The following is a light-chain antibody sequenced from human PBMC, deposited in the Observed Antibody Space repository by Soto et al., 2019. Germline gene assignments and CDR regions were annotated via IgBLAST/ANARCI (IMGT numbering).Light chain of an antibody. CDR3: QQYNSFSVT. CDR1: QSISSW. J-gene: IGKJ2*01. V-gene: IGKV1-5*03. Sequence: DIQMTQSPSTLSASVGDRVTITCRASQSISSWLARYQQKPGKAPKLLIYKASSLESGVPSRFSGSGSGTEFPLNISSLQPDDFASYYGQQYNSFSVTFGQGTKLEMK. CDR2: KAS.